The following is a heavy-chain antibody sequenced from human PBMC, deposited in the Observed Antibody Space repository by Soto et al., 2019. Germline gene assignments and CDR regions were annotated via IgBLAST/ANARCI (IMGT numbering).Heavy chain of an antibody. J-gene: IGHJ5*02. V-gene: IGHV3-23*01. D-gene: IGHD3-9*01. Sequence: GGSLRLSCAASGFTFSSYAMSWVRQAPGKGLEWVSVIFSSSAATYYADSVKGRFTISRDDSENTLYLQMNSLRAEDTAVYYCAPLDWRNWFDPWGQGTLVTVSS. CDR1: GFTFSSYA. CDR3: APLDWRNWFDP. CDR2: IFSSSAAT.